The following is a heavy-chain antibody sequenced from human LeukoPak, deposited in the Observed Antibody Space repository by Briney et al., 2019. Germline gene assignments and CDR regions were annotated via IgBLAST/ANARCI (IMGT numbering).Heavy chain of an antibody. V-gene: IGHV1-18*01. D-gene: IGHD3-22*01. Sequence: ASVKVSCKASGYTFTSYGISWVRQAPGQGLEWMGWISAYNGNTNYAQKLQGRVTMTTDTSTSTAYVELRSLRSDDTAVYYCARENVYYDSSDYYPRFDYWGQGTLVTVSS. CDR1: GYTFTSYG. CDR2: ISAYNGNT. CDR3: ARENVYYDSSDYYPRFDY. J-gene: IGHJ4*02.